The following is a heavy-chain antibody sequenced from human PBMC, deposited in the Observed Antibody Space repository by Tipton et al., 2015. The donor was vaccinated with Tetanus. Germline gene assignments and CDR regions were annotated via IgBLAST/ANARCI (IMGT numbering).Heavy chain of an antibody. CDR1: GGSISSSSYY. Sequence: TLSLTCTVSGGSISSSSYYWGWIRQPPGKGLEWIGSIYYSGSTYYNPSLKGRVTISVDTSKNQFSLKLSSVTAADTAVYYCAGAATYYDFWSGHAESSWFAPWGQGTLVTVSS. J-gene: IGHJ5*02. V-gene: IGHV4-39*01. CDR2: IYYSGST. D-gene: IGHD3-3*01. CDR3: AGAATYYDFWSGHAESSWFAP.